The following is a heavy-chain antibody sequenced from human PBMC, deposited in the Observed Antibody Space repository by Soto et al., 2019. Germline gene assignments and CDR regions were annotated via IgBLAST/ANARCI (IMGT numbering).Heavy chain of an antibody. Sequence: ASVKVSCKASGYTFTSYGISWVRQAPGQGLERMGWISAYNGNTNYAQKHQGRVTMTTDTSTSTAYKELRSLRSDDTAVYYCARTVLRFLEWLCEFDYWGQGTLVTVSS. CDR2: ISAYNGNT. J-gene: IGHJ4*02. CDR1: GYTFTSYG. CDR3: ARTVLRFLEWLCEFDY. D-gene: IGHD3-3*01. V-gene: IGHV1-18*01.